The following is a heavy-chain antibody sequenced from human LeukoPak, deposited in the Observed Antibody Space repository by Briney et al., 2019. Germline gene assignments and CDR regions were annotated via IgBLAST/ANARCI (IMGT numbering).Heavy chain of an antibody. CDR2: IYHSGST. J-gene: IGHJ6*02. D-gene: IGHD2-15*01. V-gene: IGHV4-30-2*01. CDR3: ARDRVVVVAATGYYYYYGMDV. CDR1: GGSISSGGYS. Sequence: SQTLSLTCAVSGGSISSGGYSWSWIRQPPGKGLEWIGYIYHSGSTYYNPSLKSRVTISVDRSKNQFSLKLSSVTAADTAVYYCARDRVVVVAATGYYYYYGMDVWGQGTTVTVSS.